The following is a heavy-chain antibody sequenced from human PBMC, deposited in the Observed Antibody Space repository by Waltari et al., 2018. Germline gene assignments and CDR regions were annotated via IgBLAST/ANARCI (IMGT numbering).Heavy chain of an antibody. D-gene: IGHD3-10*01. Sequence: EVQLVPPGAEVKTPGEYPTTACKGSAYSFTRYLTGWDRQMPGKGLEWLGIIYPGNADTSDSPSVQCQVTIAADKSISTAYLEWSSLKASDTAMYYCARRGRYYGSGFDPWGQGTLVTVSS. CDR1: AYSFTRYL. V-gene: IGHV5-51*03. J-gene: IGHJ5*02. CDR3: ARRGRYYGSGFDP. CDR2: IYPGNADT.